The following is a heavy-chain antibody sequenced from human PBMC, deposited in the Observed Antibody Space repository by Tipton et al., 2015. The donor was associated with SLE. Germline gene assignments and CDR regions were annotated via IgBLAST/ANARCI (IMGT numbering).Heavy chain of an antibody. J-gene: IGHJ6*02. V-gene: IGHV4-34*01. D-gene: IGHD6-13*01. Sequence: TLSLTCAVYGGSFSGYYWSWIRQPPGKGLEWIGEINHSGSTNYNPSLKSRLTISLDTSKNQFSLRLSSVTAADTAVYYCARGLSGYSSSWFYYYDGMDVWGQGTPVTVSS. CDR3: ARGLSGYSSSWFYYYDGMDV. CDR2: INHSGST. CDR1: GGSFSGYY.